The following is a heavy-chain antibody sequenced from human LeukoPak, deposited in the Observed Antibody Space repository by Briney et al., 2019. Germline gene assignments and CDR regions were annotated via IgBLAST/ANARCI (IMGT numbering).Heavy chain of an antibody. CDR3: ARDHTYYDILTGYSFGAFDI. Sequence: SSETLSLTCTVSGGSISSYYWSWIRQPPGKGLEWMGYIYYSGSTNYNPSLKSRVTISVDTSKNQFSLKLSSVTAADTAVYYCARDHTYYDILTGYSFGAFDIWGQGTMVTVSS. CDR1: GGSISSYY. D-gene: IGHD3-9*01. J-gene: IGHJ3*02. CDR2: IYYSGST. V-gene: IGHV4-59*01.